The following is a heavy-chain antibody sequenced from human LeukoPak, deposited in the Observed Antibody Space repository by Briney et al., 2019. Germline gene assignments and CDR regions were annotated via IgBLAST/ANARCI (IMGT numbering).Heavy chain of an antibody. D-gene: IGHD3-22*01. V-gene: IGHV3-30*18. J-gene: IGHJ4*02. CDR3: AKNNDDSSGYYFFDY. CDR2: ISYDGNK. CDR1: GFTFSSYN. Sequence: PGGSLRLSCAASGFTFSSYNMHWVRQAPGKGLEWVAVISYDGNKYYEDSVKGRFTISRDNSKNTLYLQMNSLRAEDTAVYFCAKNNDDSSGYYFFDYWGQGTLVTVSS.